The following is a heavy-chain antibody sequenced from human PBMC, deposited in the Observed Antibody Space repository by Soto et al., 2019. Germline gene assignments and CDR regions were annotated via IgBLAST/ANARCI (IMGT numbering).Heavy chain of an antibody. J-gene: IGHJ4*02. CDR2: ISGSGGST. Sequence: GVSLRLSCAASGFTFSSYAMSWVRQAPGKGLEWVSAISGSGGSTYYADSVKGRFTISRDNSKNTLYLQMNSLRAEDTAVYYCAKEQDIVVVVAAYDYWGQGTLVTVSS. CDR1: GFTFSSYA. CDR3: AKEQDIVVVVAAYDY. D-gene: IGHD2-15*01. V-gene: IGHV3-23*01.